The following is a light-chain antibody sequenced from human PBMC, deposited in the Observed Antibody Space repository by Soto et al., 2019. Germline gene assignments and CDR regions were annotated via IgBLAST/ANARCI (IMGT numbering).Light chain of an antibody. J-gene: IGKJ1*01. CDR2: DAS. CDR3: QHYSLYSPWT. V-gene: IGKV1-9*01. Sequence: DIQLSQSPSFLSASVGEGVTITCRARQGISSYLAWYQQKPGQAPKLLIYDASTVQSGVPSRFSGSGSGTEFTLTISSLQPDDSATYYCQHYSLYSPWTLGQGTKVDI. CDR1: QGISSY.